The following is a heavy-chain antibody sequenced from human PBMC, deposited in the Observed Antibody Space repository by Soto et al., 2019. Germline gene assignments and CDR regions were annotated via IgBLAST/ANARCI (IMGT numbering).Heavy chain of an antibody. D-gene: IGHD6-13*01. CDR2: IIPIFGTA. CDR3: ASAGQQLAYRYYGMDV. J-gene: IGHJ6*02. V-gene: IGHV1-69*01. CDR1: GGTFSSYA. Sequence: QVQLVQSGAEVKKPGSSVKVSCKASGGTFSSYAISWVRQAPGQGLEWMGGIIPIFGTANYAQKFQGRVTMTADESTSTGYRELSSVRSEDTAVYFCASAGQQLAYRYYGMDVWGQGTTVTVSS.